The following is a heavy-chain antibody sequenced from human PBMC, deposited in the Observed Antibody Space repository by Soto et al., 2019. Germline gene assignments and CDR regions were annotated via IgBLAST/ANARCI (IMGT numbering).Heavy chain of an antibody. CDR3: ARDHLILPAHDFFYGSDV. CDR2: IPQDGVDG. CDR1: GFTFRMYS. D-gene: IGHD2-21*02. V-gene: IGHV3-7*03. Sequence: LRRSCEVSGFTFRMYSMSWVRQSPGKGLEWVAKIPQDGVDGHYADSVKGRCTISRDNGKNSLYLQLNNLRAEDAAVYYCARDHLILPAHDFFYGSDVWGRGATVTVSS. J-gene: IGHJ6*02.